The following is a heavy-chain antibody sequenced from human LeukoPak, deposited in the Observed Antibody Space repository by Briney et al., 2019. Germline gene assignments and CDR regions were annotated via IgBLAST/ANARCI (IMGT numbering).Heavy chain of an antibody. Sequence: SETLSLTCTVSGGSISSGSYYWSWIRQPAGKGLEWIGRFYTSGSTNYNPSLKSRVTISVDTSKNQFSLKLSSVTAADTAVYYCARDLDDFWSGSRAGSAFDIWGRGTMVTVSS. D-gene: IGHD3-3*01. CDR3: ARDLDDFWSGSRAGSAFDI. J-gene: IGHJ3*02. V-gene: IGHV4-61*02. CDR1: GGSISSGSYY. CDR2: FYTSGST.